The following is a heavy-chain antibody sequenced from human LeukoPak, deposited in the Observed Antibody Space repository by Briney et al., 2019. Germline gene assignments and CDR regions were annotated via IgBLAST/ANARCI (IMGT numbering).Heavy chain of an antibody. Sequence: VASVKVSCKASGYTFINYGISWVRQAPGQGLEWMGGIIPIFGTANYAQKFQGRVTITADKSTSTAYMELSSLRSEDTAVYYCARDGSGNAFDIWGQGTMVTVSS. CDR2: IIPIFGTA. CDR1: GYTFINYG. V-gene: IGHV1-69*06. D-gene: IGHD3-10*01. J-gene: IGHJ3*02. CDR3: ARDGSGNAFDI.